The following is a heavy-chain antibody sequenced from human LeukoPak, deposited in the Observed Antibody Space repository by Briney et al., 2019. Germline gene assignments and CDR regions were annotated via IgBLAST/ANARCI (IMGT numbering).Heavy chain of an antibody. CDR3: ARYSSGWGHFDY. V-gene: IGHV4-59*05. D-gene: IGHD6-19*01. J-gene: IGHJ4*02. CDR2: IYYSGNT. CDR1: GGSISSYY. Sequence: SETLSLTCTVSGGSISSYYWSWIRQPAGKGLEWIGRIYYSGNTYYNPSLKGRVTISVDTSKNQFSLKLSSVTAADTAVYYCARYSSGWGHFDYWGQGTLVTVSS.